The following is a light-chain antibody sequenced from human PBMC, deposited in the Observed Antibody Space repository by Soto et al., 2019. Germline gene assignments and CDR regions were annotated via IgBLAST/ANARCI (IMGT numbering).Light chain of an antibody. CDR3: SSFTSSSTLL. Sequence: QSALTQPASVSGSPGQSITISCTGTSSDIGSYNYVSWYQQRPGKAPKLMIYDVNNRPSGVSNRFSGSKSGNTASLTISGLQPEDEADYYCSSFTSSSTLLFGGGTKLTVL. CDR1: SSDIGSYNY. J-gene: IGLJ2*01. V-gene: IGLV2-14*01. CDR2: DVN.